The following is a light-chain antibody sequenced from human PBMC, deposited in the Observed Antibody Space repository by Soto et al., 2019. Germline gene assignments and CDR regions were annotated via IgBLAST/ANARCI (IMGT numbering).Light chain of an antibody. CDR2: KAS. CDR1: QTISSW. J-gene: IGKJ1*01. Sequence: DIQRTQSPSTLSGCVGDRVTITCRASQTISSWLAWYQQKPGKAPKLLIYKASTLKSGVPSRFSGSGSGTEFTLTISRLQPDDFATYYCQHYNSYSEAFGQGTKVDIK. V-gene: IGKV1-5*03. CDR3: QHYNSYSEA.